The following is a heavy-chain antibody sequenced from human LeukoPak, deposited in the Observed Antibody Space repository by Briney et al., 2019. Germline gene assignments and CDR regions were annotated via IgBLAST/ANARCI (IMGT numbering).Heavy chain of an antibody. CDR2: ISGSGGST. CDR3: AKDPTLTGTT. Sequence: GGSLRLSCAASGFTISSYAMSLVRQAAGKGLEWVSAISGSGGSTYYADSVKGRFTISRDNSKNTLYLQMNSLRAEDTAVYYCAKDPTLTGTTWGQGTLVTVSS. V-gene: IGHV3-23*01. J-gene: IGHJ4*02. CDR1: GFTISSYA. D-gene: IGHD1-20*01.